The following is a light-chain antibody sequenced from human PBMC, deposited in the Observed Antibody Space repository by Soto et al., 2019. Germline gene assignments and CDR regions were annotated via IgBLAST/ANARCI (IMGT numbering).Light chain of an antibody. CDR1: ESIRNN. Sequence: DIQMTQSPSSLSASVGDRVTITCRASESIRNNLNWYQQKPGKAPKLLIYAASTLQTGVPSRFSGGGSGTEFSPTIGNLQPEDFTTYSWHHTYSTPRGAFGQGTKVEF. J-gene: IGKJ1*01. V-gene: IGKV1-39*01. CDR2: AAS. CDR3: HHTYSTPRGA.